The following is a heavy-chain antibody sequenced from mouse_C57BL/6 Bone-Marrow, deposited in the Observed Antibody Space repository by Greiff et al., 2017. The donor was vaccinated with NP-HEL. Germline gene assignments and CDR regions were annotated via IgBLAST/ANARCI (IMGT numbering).Heavy chain of an antibody. V-gene: IGHV1-50*01. D-gene: IGHD1-1*01. CDR1: GYTFTSYW. CDR3: ARLSTGSGPLDWYFDV. CDR2: IDPSDSYT. J-gene: IGHJ1*03. Sequence: QVQLQQPGAELVKPGASVKLSCKASGYTFTSYWMQWVKQRPGQGLEWIGEIDPSDSYTNYNQKFKGKATLTVDTSSSTAYMQLSSLPSEDSAVYYCARLSTGSGPLDWYFDVWGTGTTVTVSS.